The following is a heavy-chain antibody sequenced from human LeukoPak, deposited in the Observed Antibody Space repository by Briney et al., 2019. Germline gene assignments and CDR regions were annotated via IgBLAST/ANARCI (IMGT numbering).Heavy chain of an antibody. D-gene: IGHD2-2*01. J-gene: IGHJ6*03. CDR2: ISGSGGST. V-gene: IGHV3-23*01. CDR1: GFTFSSYA. CDR3: AKGAVPASWADYYYYYMDV. Sequence: GGSLRLSCAASGFTFSSYAMSWVRQAPGKGLEWVSAISGSGGSTYYADSVKGRFTISRDNSKITLYLQMNSLRAEDTAVYYCAKGAVPASWADYYYYYMDVWGKGTTVTVSS.